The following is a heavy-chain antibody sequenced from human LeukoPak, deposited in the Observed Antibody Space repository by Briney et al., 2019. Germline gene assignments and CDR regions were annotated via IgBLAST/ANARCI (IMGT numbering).Heavy chain of an antibody. CDR2: ISVSGDST. CDR3: ARGGQWPYLDY. J-gene: IGHJ4*02. D-gene: IGHD6-19*01. CDR1: GFTFTSYA. V-gene: IGHV3-23*01. Sequence: GGSLRLSCAASGFTFTSYAMNWVRQAPGKGLEWVSAISVSGDSTYYADSVKGRFTISRDASKNTLYLQMNSLRAEDTAVYYCARGGQWPYLDYWGQGTLVTVSS.